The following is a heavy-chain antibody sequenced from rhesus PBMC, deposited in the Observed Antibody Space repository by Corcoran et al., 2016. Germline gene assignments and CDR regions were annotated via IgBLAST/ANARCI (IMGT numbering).Heavy chain of an antibody. D-gene: IGHD1-38*01. CDR1: GVSFSSYY. CDR3: ARDTGTWNGGY. Sequence: QVQLQESGPGLVKPSETLSLTCAVSGVSFSSYYWGVSRQPPGKGLEWIGEINGNSGITKYNPALKSRVTISKDASKNQVFLNLNSVTAADTAVYYCARDTGTWNGGYWGQGVLVTVSS. V-gene: IGHV4-80*01. CDR2: INGNSGIT. J-gene: IGHJ4*01.